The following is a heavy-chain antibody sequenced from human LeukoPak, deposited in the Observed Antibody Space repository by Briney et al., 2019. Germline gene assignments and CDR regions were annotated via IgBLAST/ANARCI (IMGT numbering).Heavy chain of an antibody. V-gene: IGHV3-30*02. J-gene: IGHJ4*02. CDR2: IRNGETEI. CDR3: AKDGGRYRFDY. D-gene: IGHD3-16*02. CDR1: GFPFNAYN. Sequence: PGGSLRLSCVAPGFPFNAYNIHWIRQAPGRGLEWVSFIRNGETEIHYADFAKGRFTISRDKSKNSVYLQMNSLRPDDTALYYCAKDGGRYRFDYWGQGTMVTVSS.